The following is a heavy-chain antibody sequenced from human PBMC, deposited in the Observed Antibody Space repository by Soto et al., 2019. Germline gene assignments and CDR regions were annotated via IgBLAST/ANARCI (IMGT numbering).Heavy chain of an antibody. D-gene: IGHD6-6*01. Sequence: QVQLVESGGGVVQPGRSLRLSCAASGFTFSSYGMHWVRQAPGKGLEWVAVISYDGSNKYYADSVKGRFTISRDNSKNTLYLQMNSLRAEDTAVYYCAKGARPRSVFVAFDIWGQGTMVTVSS. V-gene: IGHV3-30*18. CDR2: ISYDGSNK. CDR1: GFTFSSYG. CDR3: AKGARPRSVFVAFDI. J-gene: IGHJ3*02.